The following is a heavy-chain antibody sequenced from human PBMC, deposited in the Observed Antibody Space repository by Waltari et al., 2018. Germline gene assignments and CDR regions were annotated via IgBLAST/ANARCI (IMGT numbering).Heavy chain of an antibody. V-gene: IGHV4-34*01. CDR2: INHSGST. D-gene: IGHD6-13*01. CDR1: GGSFSGYY. J-gene: IGHJ6*02. CDR3: ARGSSSWGYYYYYGMDV. Sequence: QVQLQQWGAGLVKPSETLSLTCPVYGGSFSGYYWSWIRRPPGKGLEWVGEINHSGSTNYNPSLKSRVTISVDTSKNQFSLKLSSVTAADTAVYYCARGSSSWGYYYYYGMDVWGQGTTVTVSS.